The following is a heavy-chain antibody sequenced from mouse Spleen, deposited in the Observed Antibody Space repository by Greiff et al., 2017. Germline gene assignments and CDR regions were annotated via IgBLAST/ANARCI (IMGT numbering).Heavy chain of an antibody. D-gene: IGHD1-1*01. Sequence: VQLQQPGAELVMPGASVKLSCKASGYTFTSYWMHWVKQRPGQGLEWIGEIDPSDSYTNYNQKFKGKATLTVDKSSSTAYMQLSSLTSEDSAVYYCARPTTVHFDYWGQGTTLTVSS. CDR1: GYTFTSYW. J-gene: IGHJ2*01. CDR2: IDPSDSYT. V-gene: IGHV1-69*01. CDR3: ARPTTVHFDY.